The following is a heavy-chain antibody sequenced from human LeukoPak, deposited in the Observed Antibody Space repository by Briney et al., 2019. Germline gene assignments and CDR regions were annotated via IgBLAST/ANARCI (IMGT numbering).Heavy chain of an antibody. J-gene: IGHJ4*02. V-gene: IGHV4-59*08. CDR3: ARHISGSYSTFDY. CDR1: GGSISSYY. Sequence: PSETLSLTCTASGGSISSYYWSWIRQPPGKGLEWIGYIYYSGSTNYNPSLKSRVTISVDTSKNQFSLKLSSVTAADTAVYYCARHISGSYSTFDYWGQGTLVTVSS. D-gene: IGHD1-26*01. CDR2: IYYSGST.